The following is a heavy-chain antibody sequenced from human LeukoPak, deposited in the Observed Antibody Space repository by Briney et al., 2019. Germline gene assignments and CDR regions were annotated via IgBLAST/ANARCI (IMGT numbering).Heavy chain of an antibody. CDR1: GFTVSSNY. V-gene: IGHV3-23*01. CDR3: AKGRRYYYGSGSWPLYMDV. D-gene: IGHD3-10*01. Sequence: GGSLRLSCAASGFTVSSNYMSWVRQAPGKGLEWVSGISGSGSNTYYADSVRGRFTISRDNSKNTLYLQMNSLRAEDTAEYYCAKGRRYYYGSGSWPLYMDVWGKGTTVTVSS. J-gene: IGHJ6*03. CDR2: ISGSGSNT.